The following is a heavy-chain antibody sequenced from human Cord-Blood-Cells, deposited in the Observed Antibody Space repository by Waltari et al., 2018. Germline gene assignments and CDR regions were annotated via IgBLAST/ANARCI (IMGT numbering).Heavy chain of an antibody. CDR2: SKHSGNT. J-gene: IGHJ4*02. V-gene: IGHV4-34*01. CDR3: ARVPGIAAAGTGSYYFDY. D-gene: IGHD6-13*01. CDR1: GGSFSGYY. Sequence: QVQLQQWGAGLLKPSETLSLTCAVYGGSFSGYYWSWIRLPPGKGLDGIGESKHSGNTHHNPSLKSRVTISVDTSKNQFSLKLSSVTAADTAVYYCARVPGIAAAGTGSYYFDYWGQGTLVTVSS.